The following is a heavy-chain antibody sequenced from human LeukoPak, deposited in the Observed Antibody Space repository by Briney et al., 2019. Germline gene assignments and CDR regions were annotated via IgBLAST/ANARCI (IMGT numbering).Heavy chain of an antibody. CDR1: GGSISSSSYY. CDR3: ARPRYCSSTSCSFDY. V-gene: IGHV4-39*01. J-gene: IGHJ4*02. CDR2: IYYSGST. Sequence: SETLSLTCTVSGGSISSSSYYWGWIRQPPGKGLEWIGSIYYSGSTYYNPSLKSRVTISVDTSKNQFPLKLSSVTAADTAVYYCARPRYCSSTSCSFDYWGQGTLVTVPS. D-gene: IGHD2-2*01.